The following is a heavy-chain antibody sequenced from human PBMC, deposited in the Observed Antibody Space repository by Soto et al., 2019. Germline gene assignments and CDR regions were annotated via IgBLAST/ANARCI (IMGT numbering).Heavy chain of an antibody. CDR3: ARVLLWFGEIGTGPDAFDI. D-gene: IGHD3-10*01. V-gene: IGHV4-39*01. J-gene: IGHJ3*02. Sequence: QLQLQESGPGLVKPSETLSLTCTVSGGSISSSSYYWGWIRQPPGKGLEWIGSIYYSGSTYYNPSLKSRVTISVDTSKNQFSLKLSSVTAADTAVYYCARVLLWFGEIGTGPDAFDIWGQGTMVTVSS. CDR1: GGSISSSSYY. CDR2: IYYSGST.